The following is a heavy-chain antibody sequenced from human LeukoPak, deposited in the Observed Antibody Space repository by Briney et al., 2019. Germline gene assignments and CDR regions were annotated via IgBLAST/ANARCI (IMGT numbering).Heavy chain of an antibody. CDR2: MNPNSGNT. J-gene: IGHJ3*02. D-gene: IGHD6-25*01. Sequence: GASAKVSCKASGYTFTSYDINWVRQATGQGLEWMGWMNPNSGNTGYAQKFQGRVTMTRNTSISTAYMELSSLRSEDTAVYYCARDLRRHPKGAFDIWGQGTMVTVSS. CDR1: GYTFTSYD. V-gene: IGHV1-8*01. CDR3: ARDLRRHPKGAFDI.